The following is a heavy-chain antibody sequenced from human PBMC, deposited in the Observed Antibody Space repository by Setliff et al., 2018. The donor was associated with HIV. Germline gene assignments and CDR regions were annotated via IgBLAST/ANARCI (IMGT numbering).Heavy chain of an antibody. CDR2: LNAGDGDS. V-gene: IGHV1-3*01. D-gene: IGHD5-12*01. CDR3: AKDHGGVDIVATIPHHYYYYGMDV. J-gene: IGHJ6*02. CDR1: GYSFTTYA. Sequence: ASVKVSCKASGYSFTTYAIHWVRQAPGQRLEWMGWLNAGDGDSGPSQEFRGRVIFTRDTSASTAYMELTSLRSDDTAVYYCAKDHGGVDIVATIPHHYYYYGMDVWGQGTTVTVSS.